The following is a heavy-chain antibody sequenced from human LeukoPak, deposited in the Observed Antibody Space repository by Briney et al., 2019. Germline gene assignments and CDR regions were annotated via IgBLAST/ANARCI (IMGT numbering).Heavy chain of an antibody. J-gene: IGHJ6*03. Sequence: KESGPALVKPTQTLTLTCTVSGFSLSTRGVRVSWIRQPPGKALEWLSRIAWDDDKFYTTSLKTRLTISKDTSKNQVVLTMTNMDPVDTATYYCARNVLKTIAAAGSHYYYYMDVWGKGTTVTVSS. V-gene: IGHV2-70*04. CDR3: ARNVLKTIAAAGSHYYYYMDV. CDR1: GFSLSTRGVR. CDR2: IAWDDDK. D-gene: IGHD6-13*01.